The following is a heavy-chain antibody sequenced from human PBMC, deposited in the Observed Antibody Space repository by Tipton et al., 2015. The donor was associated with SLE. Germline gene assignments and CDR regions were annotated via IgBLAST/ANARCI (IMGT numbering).Heavy chain of an antibody. V-gene: IGHV3-21*01. CDR3: ARDPGVVVIPNYYGMDV. CDR1: GFTFSSYS. J-gene: IGHJ6*02. D-gene: IGHD2-21*01. Sequence: SLRLSCAASGFTFSSYSMNWVRQAPGKGLEWVSSISSSSSYIYYADSVKGRFTISRDNAKNSLYLQMNSLRAEDTAVYYCARDPGVVVIPNYYGMDVWGQGTTVTVSS. CDR2: ISSSSSYI.